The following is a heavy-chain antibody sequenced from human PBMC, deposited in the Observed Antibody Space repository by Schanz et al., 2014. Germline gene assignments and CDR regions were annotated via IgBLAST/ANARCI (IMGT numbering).Heavy chain of an antibody. J-gene: IGHJ6*02. V-gene: IGHV7-4-1*02. CDR3: ARARYGLDV. CDR1: GNTLSAYY. Sequence: QVQLVQSGAEVKKPGALVKVSCKASGNTLSAYYIHWIRQAPGQGLEWMGWINPTTGNPGYAQGFTGRFVFSFDTSVSTAYLQISGLKAEDTAVYYCARARYGLDVWGQGTTVTVSS. CDR2: INPTTGNP.